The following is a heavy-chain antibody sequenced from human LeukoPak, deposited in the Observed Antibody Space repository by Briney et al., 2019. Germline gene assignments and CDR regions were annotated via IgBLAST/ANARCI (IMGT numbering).Heavy chain of an antibody. CDR1: GFTFSDYY. D-gene: IGHD2-15*01. CDR3: AKGLTVVVGAFDI. V-gene: IGHV3-23*01. CDR2: ISGSGGST. J-gene: IGHJ3*02. Sequence: GGSLRLSCAASGFTFSDYYMNWIRQAPGKGLEWVSAISGSGGSTYYADSVKGRFTISRDNSKNTLYLQMNSLRAEDTAVYYCAKGLTVVVGAFDIWGQGTMVTVSS.